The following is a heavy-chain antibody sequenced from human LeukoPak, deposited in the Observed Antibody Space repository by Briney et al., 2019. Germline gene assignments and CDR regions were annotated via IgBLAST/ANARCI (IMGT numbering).Heavy chain of an antibody. CDR2: TYHNGDT. Sequence: GGSLRLSCAASGFNVSSSTMTWFRQAPGKGLDWVSVTYHNGDTYYSESVKDRFIFSRDNLKNTLYLQMDSLRAADTAVYYCAQHIFSGGVWGQGTMVTVSS. D-gene: IGHD3-10*01. CDR3: AQHIFSGGV. J-gene: IGHJ3*01. CDR1: GFNVSSST. V-gene: IGHV3-66*04.